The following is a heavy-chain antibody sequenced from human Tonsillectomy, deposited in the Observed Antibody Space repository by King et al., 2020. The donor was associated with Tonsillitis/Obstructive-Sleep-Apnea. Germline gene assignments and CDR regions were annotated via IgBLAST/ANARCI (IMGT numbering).Heavy chain of an antibody. J-gene: IGHJ3*02. Sequence: VQLVESGGGLIQPGRSLRLSCAASGFTFDDYAMHWVRQAPGKGLEWVSGISWNSGSIGYADSVKGRFTISRDNAKNSLYLQMNSLRTEDTALYYCAKVMGQRTWMAFDIWGQGTMVTVSS. CDR2: ISWNSGSI. CDR3: AKVMGQRTWMAFDI. CDR1: GFTFDDYA. D-gene: IGHD1-1*01. V-gene: IGHV3-9*01.